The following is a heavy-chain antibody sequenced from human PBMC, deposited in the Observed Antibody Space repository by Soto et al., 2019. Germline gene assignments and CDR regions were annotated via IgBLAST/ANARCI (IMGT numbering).Heavy chain of an antibody. D-gene: IGHD3-16*01. CDR3: ARKGGGMDV. CDR1: GYIFTSYS. CDR2: IYPGDSDT. Sequence: PGXSRKISSKCSGYIFTSYSNGWVRQMPVKGLEWMGIIYPGDSDTRYSPSFQGQVTISADKSISTAYLQWSILKASDTAMYYCARKGGGMDVWGQGTMVTVSS. V-gene: IGHV5-51*01. J-gene: IGHJ6*02.